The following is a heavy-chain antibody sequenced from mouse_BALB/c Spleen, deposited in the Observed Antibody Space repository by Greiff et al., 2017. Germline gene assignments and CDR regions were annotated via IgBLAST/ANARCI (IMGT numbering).Heavy chain of an antibody. CDR2: ISSGSSTI. D-gene: IGHD1-1*01. J-gene: IGHJ3*01. CDR1: GFTFSSFG. V-gene: IGHV5-17*02. Sequence: EVLLVESGGGLVQPGGSRKLSCAASGFTFSSFGMHWVRQAPEKGLEWVAYISSGSSTIYYADTVKGRFTISRDNPMNTLFLKMTSLRSEDTAMYYCARSNPPDYYCSSYVGWFAYWGQGTLVTVSA. CDR3: ARSNPPDYYCSSYVGWFAY.